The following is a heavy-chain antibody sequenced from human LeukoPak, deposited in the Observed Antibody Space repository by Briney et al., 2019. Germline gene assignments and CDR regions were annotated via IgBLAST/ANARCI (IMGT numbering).Heavy chain of an antibody. D-gene: IGHD6-13*01. CDR3: ARGIPAAASSTVYGLDV. J-gene: IGHJ6*02. Sequence: PGGSLRLSCAASVFAFSDYYMSWTRQSPGKGLEWVSYISTSSSYTNYAESVKGRFTISRDNGKNSLFLQMNGLGADDTAVYYCARGIPAAASSTVYGLDVWGQGTTVTVCS. V-gene: IGHV3-11*06. CDR1: VFAFSDYY. CDR2: ISTSSSYT.